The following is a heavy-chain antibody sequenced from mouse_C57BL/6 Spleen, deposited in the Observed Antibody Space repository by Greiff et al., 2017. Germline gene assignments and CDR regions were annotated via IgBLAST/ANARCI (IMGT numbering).Heavy chain of an antibody. CDR1: GYTFTDYE. CDR2: IDPETGGT. D-gene: IGHD1-1*01. Sequence: QVHVKQSGAELVRPGASVTLSCKASGYTFTDYEMHWVKQTPVHGLEWIGAIDPETGGTAYNQKFKGKAILTADKSSSTAYMELRSLTSEDSAVYYCTPITTVVATGYWGQGTTLTVSS. J-gene: IGHJ2*01. V-gene: IGHV1-15*01. CDR3: TPITTVVATGY.